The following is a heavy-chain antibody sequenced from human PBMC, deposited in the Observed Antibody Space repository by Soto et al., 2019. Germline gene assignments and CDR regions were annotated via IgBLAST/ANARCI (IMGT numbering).Heavy chain of an antibody. CDR2: MYYSGTT. Sequence: QVQLQESGPGLVKPSQTLSLTCTVSGGSIGGYSWNWLRQHPGKGLEWIGYMYYSGTTYYNSSLKSRVSISVYTSKNQFSLILNSVTAADTAVYYCEREHPGDWGYYMDVWGKGTTVTVS. CDR3: EREHPGDWGYYMDV. CDR1: GGSIGGYS. D-gene: IGHD7-27*01. V-gene: IGHV4-31*03. J-gene: IGHJ6*03.